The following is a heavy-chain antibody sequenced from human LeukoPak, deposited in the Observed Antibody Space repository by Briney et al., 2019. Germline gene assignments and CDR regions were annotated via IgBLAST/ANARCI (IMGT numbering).Heavy chain of an antibody. Sequence: GSLRLSCAASGFTFSDYYMSWLRQAPGKGLEWVSYISSSGSTIYYADSVKGRFTISRDNAKNSLYLQMNSLRAEDTAVYYCARVVAYDFWSGQPYYFDYWGQGTLVTVSS. CDR1: GFTFSDYY. CDR2: ISSSGSTI. CDR3: ARVVAYDFWSGQPYYFDY. V-gene: IGHV3-11*01. D-gene: IGHD3-3*01. J-gene: IGHJ4*02.